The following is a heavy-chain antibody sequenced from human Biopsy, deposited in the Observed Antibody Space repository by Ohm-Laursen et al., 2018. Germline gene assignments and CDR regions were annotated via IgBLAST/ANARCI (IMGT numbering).Heavy chain of an antibody. CDR2: VYWDYDK. J-gene: IGHJ4*02. CDR1: GFSLNTGGAG. CDR3: AHSAGSDGFNVDFDY. Sequence: TQTLTLTCTFSGFSLNTGGAGVGWILQPPGKALQWLALVYWDYDKRYSPTLKNRLTITKDTSQNQVVLTMTNMEPVDTGTYYCAHSAGSDGFNVDFDYWGQGTLVTVPS. D-gene: IGHD5-24*01. V-gene: IGHV2-5*02.